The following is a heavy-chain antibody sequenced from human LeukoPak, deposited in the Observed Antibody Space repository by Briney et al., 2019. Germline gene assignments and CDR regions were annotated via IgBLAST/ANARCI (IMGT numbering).Heavy chain of an antibody. V-gene: IGHV4-59*01. D-gene: IGHD3-3*01. CDR3: ARAFLGPLHY. CDR2: IYYSGST. J-gene: IGHJ4*02. Sequence: SETLSLTCTVSGGSISSYYWSWIRQPPGKGLEWIGYIYYSGSTNYNPSLKSRVTISVDTSKNQFSLKLSSVTAADTAVYYCARAFLGPLHYWGQGILVTVSS. CDR1: GGSISSYY.